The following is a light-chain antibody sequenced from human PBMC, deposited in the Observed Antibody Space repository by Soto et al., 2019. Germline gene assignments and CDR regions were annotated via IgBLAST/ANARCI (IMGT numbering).Light chain of an antibody. J-gene: IGKJ5*01. CDR1: QDISNH. CDR3: QQYSHLIT. V-gene: IGKV1-33*01. Sequence: DIQMTQSPSSLSASVGDRVTITCQASQDISNHLNWYQQKLRKAPKLRIYDASNLETGVPSRLSGSGSGTDFTFTISSLQPEDIATYYCQQYSHLITFGQGTRLEIK. CDR2: DAS.